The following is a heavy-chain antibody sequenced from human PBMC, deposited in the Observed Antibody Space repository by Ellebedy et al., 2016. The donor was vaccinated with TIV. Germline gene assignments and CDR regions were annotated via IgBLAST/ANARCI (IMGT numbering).Heavy chain of an antibody. D-gene: IGHD3-10*01. J-gene: IGHJ4*02. CDR1: GFTFSSYG. V-gene: IGHV3-30*18. Sequence: GESLKISXAASGFTFSSYGMHWVRQAPGKGLEWVAAISHDGNNKFYSDSVRGRFTISRDNSKNTLYLQMHSLRAADTAVYSCAKDLSPFYFGSGSYHKGVPAHWGQGTLVTVSS. CDR3: AKDLSPFYFGSGSYHKGVPAH. CDR2: ISHDGNNK.